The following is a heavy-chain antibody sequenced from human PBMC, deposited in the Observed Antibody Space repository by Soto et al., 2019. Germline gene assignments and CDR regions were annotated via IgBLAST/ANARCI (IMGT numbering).Heavy chain of an antibody. Sequence: QVQLQESGPGLVKPSETLSLTCTVSGGSISSYYWSWIRQPPGKGLEWIGYIYYSGSTNYNPSLKCRVTISVDTSKNQFSLKLSSVTAADTAVYYGARVYAYYFDYWGQGTLVTVSS. CDR1: GGSISSYY. V-gene: IGHV4-59*01. CDR3: ARVYAYYFDY. J-gene: IGHJ4*02. D-gene: IGHD2-8*01. CDR2: IYYSGST.